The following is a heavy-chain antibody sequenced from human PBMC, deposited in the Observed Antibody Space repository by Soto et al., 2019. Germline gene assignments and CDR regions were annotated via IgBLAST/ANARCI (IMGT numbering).Heavy chain of an antibody. CDR1: GGSISSGDYY. V-gene: IGHV4-30-4*01. J-gene: IGHJ4*02. Sequence: QVQLQESGPGLVKPSQTLSLTCTVSGGSISSGDYYWSWIRQPPGKGLEWIGYIYYSGSTYYNPSLKSRVTIAVDTSKNQFSLKLSSVTAADTAVYSCASSPELQLVLDYWGQGTLVTVSS. D-gene: IGHD6-6*01. CDR2: IYYSGST. CDR3: ASSPELQLVLDY.